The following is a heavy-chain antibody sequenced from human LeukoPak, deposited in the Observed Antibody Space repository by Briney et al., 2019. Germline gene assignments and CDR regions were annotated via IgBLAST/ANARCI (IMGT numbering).Heavy chain of an antibody. CDR2: IYYSGST. CDR3: WRRPLDYAIDY. J-gene: IGHJ4*02. V-gene: IGHV4-59*08. CDR1: GGSISSYY. Sequence: SETLSLTCTVSGGSISSYYWSWIRQPPGKGLEWIGYIYYSGSTNYNPSLKSRVTISVDTSKNQFSLKLSSVTAADTAVYYCWRRPLDYAIDYWGQGTLVTVSS. D-gene: IGHD4-17*01.